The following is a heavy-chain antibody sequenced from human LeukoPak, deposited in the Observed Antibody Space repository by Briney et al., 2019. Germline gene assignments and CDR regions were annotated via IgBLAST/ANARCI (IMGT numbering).Heavy chain of an antibody. Sequence: SETLSLTCTVSGGSISSYYWSWIRQPPGKGLEWIGEINHSGSTNYNPSLKSRVTISVDTSKNQFSLKLSSVTAADTAVYYCARVVTMVRGVRTFDYWGQGTLVTVSS. CDR3: ARVVTMVRGVRTFDY. V-gene: IGHV4-34*01. D-gene: IGHD3-10*01. CDR2: INHSGST. J-gene: IGHJ4*02. CDR1: GGSISSYY.